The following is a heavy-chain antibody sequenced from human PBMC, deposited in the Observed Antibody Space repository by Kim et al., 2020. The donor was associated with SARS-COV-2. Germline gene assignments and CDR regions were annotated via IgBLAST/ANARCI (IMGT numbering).Heavy chain of an antibody. D-gene: IGHD2-2*01. CDR1: GGSISSSSYY. CDR3: ATVGEGPHCSSTSCYVPPGVPREYYYYYYGMDV. Sequence: SETLSLTCTVSGGSISSSSYYWGWIRQPPGKGLEWIGSIYYSGSTYYNPSLKSRVTISVDTSKNQFSLKLSSVTAADTAVYYCATVGEGPHCSSTSCYVPPGVPREYYYYYYGMDVWGQGTTVTVSS. J-gene: IGHJ6*02. CDR2: IYYSGST. V-gene: IGHV4-39*01.